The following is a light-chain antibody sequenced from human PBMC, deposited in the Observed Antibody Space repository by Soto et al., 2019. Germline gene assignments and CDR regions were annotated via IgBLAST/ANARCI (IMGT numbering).Light chain of an antibody. CDR3: QYDGGYYGSSPRYT. CDR1: QNVSSNY. J-gene: IGKJ2*01. Sequence: EIVLTQSPGTLSLSPGERATLSCRASQNVSSNYLAWYQQRPGQAPRLLMYGAFIRATGIPDRISGSASGTDFTVTISRSEPEDFAVYYCQYDGGYYGSSPRYTFGQGTKLDIK. V-gene: IGKV3-20*01. CDR2: GAF.